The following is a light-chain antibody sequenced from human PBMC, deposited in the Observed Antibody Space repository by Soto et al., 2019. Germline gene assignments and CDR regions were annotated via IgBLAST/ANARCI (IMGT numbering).Light chain of an antibody. V-gene: IGLV2-23*02. Sequence: QSALTQPVSVSGSPGQSITISCTGTSSDFGSYDLVSWYQQHPGKAPKLMVYEVTERPSGVSNRFSGSKSGNTASLTISGLQAEDEADYSCSSYAGSGTFYVFGSGTKVTVL. J-gene: IGLJ1*01. CDR1: SSDFGSYDL. CDR3: SSYAGSGTFYV. CDR2: EVT.